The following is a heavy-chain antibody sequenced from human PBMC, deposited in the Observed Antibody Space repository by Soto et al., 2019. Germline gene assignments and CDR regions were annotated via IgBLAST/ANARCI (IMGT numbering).Heavy chain of an antibody. J-gene: IGHJ5*02. D-gene: IGHD3-22*01. Sequence: PSETLSLTCTVSGGSFSSSTYYWGWIRQPPGKGLKWIGSMYNGGNTYYNPSLKSRVTVSVDTYKNHFSLYLTFVSAVDSVMYFFSSQPYDCPGYYYGASGQAILVTVSS. CDR3: SSQPYDCPGYYYGA. CDR2: MYNGGNT. V-gene: IGHV4-39*02. CDR1: GGSFSSSTYY.